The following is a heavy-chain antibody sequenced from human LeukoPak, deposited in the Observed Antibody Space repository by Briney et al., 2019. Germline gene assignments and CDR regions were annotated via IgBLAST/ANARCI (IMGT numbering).Heavy chain of an antibody. V-gene: IGHV3-23*01. J-gene: IGHJ4*02. Sequence: GGSLRLSCAASGFTFSSYAMSWVRQAPGKGLEWVSSITSSGAATYYADSVKGRFTISRDNSDNTLYLQMNSQRAEDTAVYYCAKDRPNYYGSNGHYYKLNGDCWGQGTLVTVSS. CDR3: AKDRPNYYGSNGHYYKLNGDC. CDR2: ITSSGAAT. CDR1: GFTFSSYA. D-gene: IGHD3-22*01.